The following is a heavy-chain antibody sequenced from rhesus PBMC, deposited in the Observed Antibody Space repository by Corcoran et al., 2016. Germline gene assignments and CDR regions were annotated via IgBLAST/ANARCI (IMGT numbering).Heavy chain of an antibody. J-gene: IGHJ5-2*02. CDR3: ARRDGSYYGGNSLDV. Sequence: VKLQQWGEGLVKPPQTLSLPCAVYGGSISGDSWRWLRQPPGKDLDGIGNIDVKSSHTNYNPSLKNRVTISKDTSNNQFSLKWSSVTAAYTAVYYCARRDGSYYGGNSLDVWGRGVLVTVSS. D-gene: IGHD4-4*01. V-gene: IGHV4-73*01. CDR1: GGSISGDS. CDR2: IDVKSSHT.